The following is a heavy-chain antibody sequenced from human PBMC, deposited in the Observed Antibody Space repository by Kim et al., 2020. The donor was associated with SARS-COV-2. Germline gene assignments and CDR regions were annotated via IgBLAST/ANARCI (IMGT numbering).Heavy chain of an antibody. CDR1: GGTFSSYA. J-gene: IGHJ6*02. V-gene: IGHV1-69*04. CDR2: IIPILGIA. D-gene: IGHD4-4*01. CDR3: ARDFTSRDPTTVTMGISDV. Sequence: SVKVSCKASGGTFSSYAISWVRQAPGQGLEWMGRIIPILGIANYAQKFQGRVTITADKSTSTAYMELSSLRSEDTAVYYCARDFTSRDPTTVTMGISDVWGQGTTVTVSS.